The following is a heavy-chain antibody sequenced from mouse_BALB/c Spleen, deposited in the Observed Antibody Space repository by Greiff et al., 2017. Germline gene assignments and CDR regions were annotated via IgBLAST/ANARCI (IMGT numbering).Heavy chain of an antibody. J-gene: IGHJ3*01. D-gene: IGHD2-4*01. V-gene: IGHV14-1*02. CDR3: ARPYDYDVGFAY. CDR1: GFNIKDYY. CDR2: IDPENGNT. Sequence: VQLQQSGAELVRPGALVKLSCKASGFNIKDYYMHWVKQRPEQGLEWIGWIDPENGNTIYDPKFQGKASITADTSSNTAYLQLSSLTSEDTAVYYSARPYDYDVGFAYWGQGTLVTVSA.